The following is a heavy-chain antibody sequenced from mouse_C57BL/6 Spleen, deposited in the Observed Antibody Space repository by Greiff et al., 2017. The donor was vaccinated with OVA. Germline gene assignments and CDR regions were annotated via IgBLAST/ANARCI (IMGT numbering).Heavy chain of an antibody. V-gene: IGHV1-26*01. Sequence: EVQLQQSGPELVKPGASVKISCKASGYTFTDYYMNWVKQSHGKSLEWIGDINPNNGGTSYNQKLKGKATLTVDTSSSTAYMELRSLTSEDSAVYYCARSDSPLYAMDYWGQGTSVTVSS. CDR1: GYTFTDYY. D-gene: IGHD2-12*01. CDR2: INPNNGGT. J-gene: IGHJ4*01. CDR3: ARSDSPLYAMDY.